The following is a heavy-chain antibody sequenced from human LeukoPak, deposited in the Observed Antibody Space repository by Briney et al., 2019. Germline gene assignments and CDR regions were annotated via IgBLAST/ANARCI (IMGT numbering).Heavy chain of an antibody. CDR2: INWNGGST. J-gene: IGHJ3*02. D-gene: IGHD4-23*01. V-gene: IGHV3-20*01. CDR3: ARGDVARAFDYGGEAFDI. Sequence: PGGSLRLSCAASGFTFSDYSMDWVRQAPGKGLEWVSGINWNGGSTGYADSVKGRFTISGDNAKNSLYLQMNSLRAEDTALYHCARGDVARAFDYGGEAFDIWGQGTMVTVSS. CDR1: GFTFSDYS.